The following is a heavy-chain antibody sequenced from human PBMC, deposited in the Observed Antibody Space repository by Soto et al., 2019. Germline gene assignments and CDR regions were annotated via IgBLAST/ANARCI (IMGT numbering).Heavy chain of an antibody. D-gene: IGHD6-13*01. V-gene: IGHV2-70*01. CDR1: GFSLSTSGMC. J-gene: IGHJ6*02. Sequence: GPTLVNPTQTLTLTCTFSGFSLSTSGMCVSWIRQPPGKALEWLALIDWDDDKYYSTSLKTRLTISKDTSKNQVVLTMTNMDPVDTATYYCSIAAAGSDYYYYGMDVWGQGTTVTVSS. CDR3: SIAAAGSDYYYYGMDV. CDR2: IDWDDDK.